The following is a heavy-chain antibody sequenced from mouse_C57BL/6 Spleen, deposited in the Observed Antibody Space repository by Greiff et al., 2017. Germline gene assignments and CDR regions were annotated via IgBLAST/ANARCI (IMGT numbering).Heavy chain of an antibody. Sequence: DVKLQESGAELVKPGASVKMSCKASGYTFTDYNMHWVKQSHGTSLECIGYINTNNGGTSYNQKFKGKATLTVNKSTSTAYMKLRSLKSEATAVYYGARQGYGKSYWYFDVWGTGTTVTVSS. D-gene: IGHD1-1*01. CDR1: GYTFTDYN. CDR2: INTNNGGT. J-gene: IGHJ1*03. V-gene: IGHV1-22*01. CDR3: ARQGYGKSYWYFDV.